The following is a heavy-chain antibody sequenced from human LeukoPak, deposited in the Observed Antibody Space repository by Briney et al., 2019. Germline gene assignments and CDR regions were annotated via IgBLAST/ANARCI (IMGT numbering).Heavy chain of an antibody. J-gene: IGHJ4*02. CDR1: GFTFNNYA. D-gene: IGHD4-17*01. Sequence: GGSLRLTCAASGFTFNNYAMTWVRQAPGKGLEWVSHIRGGGDGTYYADSVKGRFTISRDNSKNTLYLQMNSLRAEDTAVYYCARDAYAVADYWGQGTLVTVSS. V-gene: IGHV3-23*01. CDR2: IRGGGDGT. CDR3: ARDAYAVADY.